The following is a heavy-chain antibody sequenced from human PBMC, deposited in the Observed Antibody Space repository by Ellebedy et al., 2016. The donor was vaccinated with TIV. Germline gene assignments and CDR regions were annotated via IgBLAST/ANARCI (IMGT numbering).Heavy chain of an antibody. V-gene: IGHV1-18*04. CDR1: GYTLSDYL. CDR2: LTPLNGNT. D-gene: IGHD6-13*01. Sequence: AASVKVSCKISGYTLSDYLISWVRQAPGQGLEWMGWLTPLNGNTNYAQKFQGRVTMTSDTSTTTAYLEPRSLRSDDTAVYYCSRLAAGGVRYFDVWGRGTLVTVSS. CDR3: SRLAAGGVRYFDV. J-gene: IGHJ2*01.